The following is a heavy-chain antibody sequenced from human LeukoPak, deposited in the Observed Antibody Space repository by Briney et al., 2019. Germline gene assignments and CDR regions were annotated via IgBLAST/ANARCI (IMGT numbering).Heavy chain of an antibody. CDR2: INPNSGGT. CDR3: ARFYDGSSSPSLLFNMDV. J-gene: IGHJ6*02. V-gene: IGHV1-2*02. Sequence: PGASVKVSCKASGYTFTGYYMHWVRQAPGQGLEWMGWINPNSGGTNYAQKFQGRVTMTRDTSISTAYMELSRLRSDDTAVYYCARFYDGSSSPSLLFNMDVWGQGTTVTVSS. D-gene: IGHD2-2*01. CDR1: GYTFTGYY.